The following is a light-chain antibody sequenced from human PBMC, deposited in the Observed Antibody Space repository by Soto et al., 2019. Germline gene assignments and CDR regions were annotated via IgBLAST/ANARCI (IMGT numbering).Light chain of an antibody. CDR3: SSDAGSNNHVV. V-gene: IGLV2-8*01. Sequence: QSALTQPPSASGSPGQSVTISCTGTSSDVGGYNYVSWYQQHPGKAPKLMIYEVSKRPPGVPERFSGSKSGNTASLTVSGLQAEDEADYDCSSDAGSNNHVVFGGGTQLTVL. CDR2: EVS. CDR1: SSDVGGYNY. J-gene: IGLJ2*01.